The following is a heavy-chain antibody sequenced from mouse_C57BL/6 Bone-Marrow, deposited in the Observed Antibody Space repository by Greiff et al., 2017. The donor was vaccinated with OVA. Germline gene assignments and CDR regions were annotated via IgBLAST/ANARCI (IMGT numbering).Heavy chain of an antibody. CDR3: ANPYYGYGGAY. D-gene: IGHD2-9*01. CDR2: IYPRSGNT. Sequence: QVQLQQSGAELARPGASVKLSCKASGYTFTSYGISWVKQRTGQGLEWIGEIYPRSGNTYYNEKFKGKATLTADKSSSTAYMELRSLTSEDSAVYFCANPYYGYGGAYWGQGTLVTVSA. J-gene: IGHJ3*01. CDR1: GYTFTSYG. V-gene: IGHV1-81*01.